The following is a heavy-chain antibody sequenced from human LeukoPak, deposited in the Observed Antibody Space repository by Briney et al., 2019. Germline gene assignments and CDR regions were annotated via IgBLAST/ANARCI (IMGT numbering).Heavy chain of an antibody. D-gene: IGHD6-13*01. CDR2: INAGNGNT. CDR1: GYTFTSYD. J-gene: IGHJ3*02. Sequence: GASVKVSCKASGYTFTSYDINWVRQATGQRLEWMGWINAGNGNTKYSQEFQGRVTITRDTSASTAYMELSSLRSEDMAVYYCAREYGVAAAFGAFDIWGQGTMVTVSS. V-gene: IGHV1-3*03. CDR3: AREYGVAAAFGAFDI.